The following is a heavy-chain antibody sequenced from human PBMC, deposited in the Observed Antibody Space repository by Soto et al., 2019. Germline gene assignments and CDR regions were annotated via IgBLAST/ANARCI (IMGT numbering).Heavy chain of an antibody. V-gene: IGHV4-59*01. CDR2: IYYSGST. CDR1: GGSISSYY. J-gene: IGHJ6*02. Sequence: SETLSLTCTVSGGSISSYYWSWIRQPPGKGLEWIGYIYYSGSTNYNPSLKSRVTISVDTSKNQFSLKLSSVTAADTAVYYCARDHSSSSLADYYYYYVMYVWGQGTTVTVSS. D-gene: IGHD6-6*01. CDR3: ARDHSSSSLADYYYYYVMYV.